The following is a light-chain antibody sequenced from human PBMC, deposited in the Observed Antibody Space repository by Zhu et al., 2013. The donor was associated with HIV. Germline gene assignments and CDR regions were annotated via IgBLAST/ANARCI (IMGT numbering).Light chain of an antibody. CDR3: QHYNSWPPWT. V-gene: IGKV3-15*01. CDR2: DAS. Sequence: EIVMTQSPATLSVSPGERATLSCRASQSVSSDLAWYQQKPGQAPRLLIYDASTRATGIPARFSGSGSGTDFTLTVSSLQSDDVAIYYCQHYNSWPPWTFGQGTKVGLK. CDR1: QSVSSD. J-gene: IGKJ1*01.